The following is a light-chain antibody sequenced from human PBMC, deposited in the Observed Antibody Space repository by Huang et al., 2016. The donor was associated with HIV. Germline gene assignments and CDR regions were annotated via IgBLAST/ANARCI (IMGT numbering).Light chain of an antibody. J-gene: IGKJ2*01. CDR3: QQSAVTPRT. V-gene: IGKV1-39*01. CDR1: QNINRY. Sequence: DIQITQSPSSLSASVGDSVIITCRASQNINRYLNWYQQQPGKAPKLLISGASKVQSGVPSSFSGSGSGTHFTLAISSLQPEDSATYYCQQSAVTPRTFGQGTKLEI. CDR2: GAS.